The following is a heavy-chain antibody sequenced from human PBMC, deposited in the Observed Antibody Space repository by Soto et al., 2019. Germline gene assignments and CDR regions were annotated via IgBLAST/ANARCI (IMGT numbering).Heavy chain of an antibody. V-gene: IGHV3-74*01. CDR3: ARDPPYYDILTGYPYYYYGMDV. Sequence: PGGSLRLSCAASGFTFSSYWMHWVRQAPGKGLVWVSRINSDGSSTSYADSVKGRFTISRDNAKNTLYLQMNSLRAEDTAVYYCARDPPYYDILTGYPYYYYGMDVWGQGTTVTVSS. J-gene: IGHJ6*02. CDR1: GFTFSSYW. CDR2: INSDGSST. D-gene: IGHD3-9*01.